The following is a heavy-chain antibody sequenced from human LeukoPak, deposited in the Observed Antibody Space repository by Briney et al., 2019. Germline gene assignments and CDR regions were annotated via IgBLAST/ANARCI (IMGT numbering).Heavy chain of an antibody. D-gene: IGHD2-21*02. CDR3: ARSFVVVTAQFDY. J-gene: IGHJ4*02. CDR1: EFTFRSFA. CDR2: ISSTGSST. Sequence: GGSLRLSCGASEFTFRSFAMSWVRQAPGKGLEYVSAISSTGSSTYYTNSVKGRFTISRDNSKNTLFLQMGSLRAEDMAVYYCARSFVVVTAQFDYWGQGTLVTVSS. V-gene: IGHV3-64*01.